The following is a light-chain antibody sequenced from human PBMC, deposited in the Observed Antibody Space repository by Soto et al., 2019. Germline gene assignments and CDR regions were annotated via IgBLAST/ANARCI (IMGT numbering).Light chain of an antibody. V-gene: IGLV1-40*01. CDR2: GNR. Sequence: QSVLTQPPSVSGAPGQRVTISCTGNSSNLGAGYDVHWYQQLPGAAPKLVIFGNRNRPSGVPERFSGSKSGTSASLAITGLQAEDEADYYCTTFAPGRIYVFGSGTKVTVL. CDR1: SSNLGAGYD. J-gene: IGLJ1*01. CDR3: TTFAPGRIYV.